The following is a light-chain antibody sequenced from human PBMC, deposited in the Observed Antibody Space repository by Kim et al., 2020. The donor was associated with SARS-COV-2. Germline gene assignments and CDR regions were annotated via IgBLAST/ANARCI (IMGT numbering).Light chain of an antibody. CDR1: NIGSKG. CDR2: DDS. V-gene: IGLV3-21*03. J-gene: IGLJ2*01. Sequence: PGKTARITCGGNNIGSKGVHWYQQKPGQAPVLVVYDDSDRPSGIPERFSGSNSGNTATLTISRVEAGDEADYYCQVWDSSSDHPVVFGGGTQLTVL. CDR3: QVWDSSSDHPVV.